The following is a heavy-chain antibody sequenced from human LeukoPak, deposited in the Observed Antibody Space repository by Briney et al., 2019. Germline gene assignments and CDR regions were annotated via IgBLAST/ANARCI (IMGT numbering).Heavy chain of an antibody. D-gene: IGHD3-22*01. J-gene: IGHJ4*02. CDR2: ISRGSDHI. CDR1: GFTFSSYA. V-gene: IGHV3-21*01. Sequence: GGSLRLSCAASGFTFSSYAMNWVRQAPGKGLEWVSSISRGSDHIFYADSMKGRFTISRDNAKNSLYLQMNSLGAEDTAVYYCARPYDTRGYFPASRGPGTLATGSS. CDR3: ARPYDTRGYFPAS.